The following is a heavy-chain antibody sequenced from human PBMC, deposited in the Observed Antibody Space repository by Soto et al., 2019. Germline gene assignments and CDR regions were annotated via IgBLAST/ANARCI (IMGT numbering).Heavy chain of an antibody. J-gene: IGHJ4*02. CDR3: ARVRHTHGSFDC. CDR2: IYYSGST. V-gene: IGHV4-31*03. D-gene: IGHD5-12*01. Sequence: PSETLSLTCTVSGGSISSGGYYWSWIRQHPGKGLEWIGDIYYSGSTYYNPSLKSRVTISVDTSKDQFSLKLSSVTAADTAVYYCARVRHTHGSFDCWGQGTLVTAPQ. CDR1: GGSISSGGYY.